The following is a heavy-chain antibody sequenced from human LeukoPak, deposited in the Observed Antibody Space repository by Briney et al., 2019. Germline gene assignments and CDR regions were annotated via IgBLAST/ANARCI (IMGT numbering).Heavy chain of an antibody. CDR3: ARDDPTLFWSGSPFY. V-gene: IGHV3-7*01. Sequence: PGGSLRLSCAASGFTFNSYWMSWFRQAPGKGLEWVANIKQDGSEKYYVDSVKGRFTISRDNAKNSLYLQMNSLRAEDTAVYYCARDDPTLFWSGSPFYWGQGTLVTVSS. CDR1: GFTFNSYW. CDR2: IKQDGSEK. J-gene: IGHJ4*02. D-gene: IGHD3-3*01.